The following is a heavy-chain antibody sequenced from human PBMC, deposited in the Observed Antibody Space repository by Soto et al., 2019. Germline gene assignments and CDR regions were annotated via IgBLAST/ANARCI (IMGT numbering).Heavy chain of an antibody. CDR1: GFTFSSYA. D-gene: IGHD2-21*01. CDR3: AKDHLVYTRNYGLDV. V-gene: IGHV3-23*01. CDR2: ISGSGGGT. Sequence: VGSLRLSCAASGFTFSSYAMSWVRQAPGKGLEWVSAISGSGGGTYYADSVKGRFTISRDNSENTLYLQMNSLRAEDTAVYYCAKDHLVYTRNYGLDVWGQGTTVNVSS. J-gene: IGHJ6*02.